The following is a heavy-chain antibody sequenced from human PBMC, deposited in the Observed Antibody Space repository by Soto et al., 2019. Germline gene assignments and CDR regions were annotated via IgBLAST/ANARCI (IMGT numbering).Heavy chain of an antibody. J-gene: IGHJ6*03. V-gene: IGHV4-34*01. Sequence: SETLSLTCAVYGGSFSGYYWSWIRQPPGKGLEWIGEINHSGSTNYNPSLKSRVTISVDTSKNQFSLKLSSVTAADTAVYYCARGPKVRRSGYYSGYYYYYMDVWGKGTTVTVSS. D-gene: IGHD3-3*01. CDR2: INHSGST. CDR1: GGSFSGYY. CDR3: ARGPKVRRSGYYSGYYYYYMDV.